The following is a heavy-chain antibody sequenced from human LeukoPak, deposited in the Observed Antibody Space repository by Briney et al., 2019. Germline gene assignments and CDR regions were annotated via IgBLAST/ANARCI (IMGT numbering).Heavy chain of an antibody. CDR2: INHSGST. Sequence: KASETLSLTCAVYGGSFSGYYWSWIRQPPGKGLEWIGEINHSGSTNYNPSLKSRVTISVDTSKNQFSLKLSSVTAADAAVYYCARVGYYGSGSYYFSRVNYYGMDVWGQGTTVTVSS. CDR3: ARVGYYGSGSYYFSRVNYYGMDV. V-gene: IGHV4-34*01. D-gene: IGHD3-10*01. J-gene: IGHJ6*02. CDR1: GGSFSGYY.